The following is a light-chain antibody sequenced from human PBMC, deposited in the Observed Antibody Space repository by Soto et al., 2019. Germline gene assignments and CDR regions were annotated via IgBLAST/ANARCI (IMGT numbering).Light chain of an antibody. Sequence: SYELTQPPSVSVAPGKTARITCGGNNIGSKSVNWYQQKRGQAHVLVIYYDSDRPCGIPGRFSGSNSGNTATLTISRVEAGDEADYYCQVWDSSSVVFGGGTKLTVL. CDR1: NIGSKS. V-gene: IGLV3-21*04. CDR2: YDS. J-gene: IGLJ2*01. CDR3: QVWDSSSVV.